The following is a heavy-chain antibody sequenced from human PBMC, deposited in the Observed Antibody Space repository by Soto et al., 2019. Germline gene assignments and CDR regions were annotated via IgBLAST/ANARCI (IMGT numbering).Heavy chain of an antibody. CDR3: AREGYDYSTYVMVYGMDV. CDR1: GYTFTGYY. CDR2: INPNSGGT. D-gene: IGHD4-4*01. V-gene: IGHV1-2*04. J-gene: IGHJ6*02. Sequence: GASVKVSCKASGYTFTGYYMHWVRQAPGQGLEWMGWINPNSGGTNYAQKFQGWVTMTRDTSISTAYMELSRLRSDDTAVYYCAREGYDYSTYVMVYGMDVWGQGTTVTVSS.